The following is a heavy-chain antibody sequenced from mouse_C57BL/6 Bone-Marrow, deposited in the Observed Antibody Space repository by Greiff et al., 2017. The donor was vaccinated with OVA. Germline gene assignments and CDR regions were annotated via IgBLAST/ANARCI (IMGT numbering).Heavy chain of an antibody. CDR1: GFSLTSYG. D-gene: IGHD1-1*01. V-gene: IGHV2-6-1*01. J-gene: IGHJ1*03. Sequence: VKLMESGPGLVAPSQSLSITCTVSGFSLTSYGVHWVRQPPGKGLEWLVVIWSDGSTTYNSALKSRLSISKDNSKSQVFFKMNSLQTEDTAMYYCARHYYGSRWYFDVRGTGTTVTVAS. CDR2: IWSDGST. CDR3: ARHYYGSRWYFDV.